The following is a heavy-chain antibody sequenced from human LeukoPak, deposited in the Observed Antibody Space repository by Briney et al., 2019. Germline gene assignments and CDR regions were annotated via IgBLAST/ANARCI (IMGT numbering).Heavy chain of an antibody. CDR2: INPNSGGT. CDR3: ARVIGYSGYDPIDY. D-gene: IGHD5-12*01. Sequence: GASVKVSCKASGYTFAGYYMHWVRQAPGQGLEWMGWINPNSGGTNYAQKFQGRVTMTRDTSISTAYMELSRLRSDDTAVYYCARVIGYSGYDPIDYWGQGTLVTVSS. J-gene: IGHJ4*02. V-gene: IGHV1-2*02. CDR1: GYTFAGYY.